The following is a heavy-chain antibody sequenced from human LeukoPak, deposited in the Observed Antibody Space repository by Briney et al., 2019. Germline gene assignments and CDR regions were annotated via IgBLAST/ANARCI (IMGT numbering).Heavy chain of an antibody. D-gene: IGHD3-16*02. J-gene: IGHJ4*02. V-gene: IGHV4-59*01. Sequence: PSETLSLTCAVSGGSISSNYWSWIRQPPGKGLEWIGYIFYSGNTTYNYSGSTNYNPSLKSRVTISVDTSNNHFSLKMNSVTARDTAVNYVERDMAPVRKYSKAGCGYTRQHTCFYYLDFWGKGTLVTVSS. CDR2: IFYSGNTTYNYSGST. CDR3: ERDMAPVRKYSKAGCGYTRQHTCFYYLDF. CDR1: GGSISSNY.